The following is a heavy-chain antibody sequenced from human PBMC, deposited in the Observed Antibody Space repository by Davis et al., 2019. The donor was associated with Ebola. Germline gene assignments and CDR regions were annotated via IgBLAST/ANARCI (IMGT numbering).Heavy chain of an antibody. CDR3: TTSYYYDSSGYQNGYYYYYMDV. V-gene: IGHV3-30-3*01. CDR1: GFTFSSYA. CDR2: ISYDGSNK. Sequence: GESLKISCAASGFTFSSYAMSWVRQAPGKGLEWVAVISYDGSNKYYADSVKGRFTISRDNSKNTLYLQMNSLKTEDTAVYYCTTSYYYDSSGYQNGYYYYYMDVWGKGTTVTVSS. J-gene: IGHJ6*03. D-gene: IGHD3-22*01.